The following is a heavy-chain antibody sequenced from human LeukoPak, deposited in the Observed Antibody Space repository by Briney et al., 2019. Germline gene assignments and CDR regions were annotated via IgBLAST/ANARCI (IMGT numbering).Heavy chain of an antibody. CDR1: GFTFSSYS. CDR3: ARHSSSWYIDY. V-gene: IGHV3-21*01. CDR2: ISSSSSYI. J-gene: IGHJ4*02. Sequence: GGSLKLSCAASGFTFSSYSMNWVRQAPGKGLEWVSSISSSSSYIYYADSVKGRFTISRDNAKNSLYLQMNSLRAEDTAVYYCARHSSSWYIDYWGQGTLVTVSS. D-gene: IGHD6-13*01.